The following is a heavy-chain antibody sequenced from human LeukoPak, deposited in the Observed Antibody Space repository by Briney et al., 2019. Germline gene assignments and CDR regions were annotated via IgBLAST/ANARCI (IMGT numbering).Heavy chain of an antibody. Sequence: SETLSLTCAVYGGSFSGYYWSWIRQPPGKGLEWIGEINHSGSTNYNPSLKSRVTISVDTSKNQFSLKLSSVTAADTAVYYCAAASSGYYYYWGQGTLVTVSS. D-gene: IGHD3-22*01. V-gene: IGHV4-34*01. CDR1: GGSFSGYY. J-gene: IGHJ4*02. CDR3: AAASSGYYYY. CDR2: INHSGST.